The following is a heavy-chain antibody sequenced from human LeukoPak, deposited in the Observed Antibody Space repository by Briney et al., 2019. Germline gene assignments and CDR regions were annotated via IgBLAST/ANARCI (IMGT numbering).Heavy chain of an antibody. D-gene: IGHD6-19*01. V-gene: IGHV3-30-3*01. CDR2: ISYAGSNN. Sequence: GGSLRLSCAASGFTFSSYTMDWVRQAPGKGLEWVARISYAGSNNYYADSVKGRFTISRDNSKNTLYLQMNSLRAEDTAVYYCAKDIAPPDKYSSGSNPGYWGQGTLVTVSS. CDR1: GFTFSSYT. J-gene: IGHJ4*02. CDR3: AKDIAPPDKYSSGSNPGY.